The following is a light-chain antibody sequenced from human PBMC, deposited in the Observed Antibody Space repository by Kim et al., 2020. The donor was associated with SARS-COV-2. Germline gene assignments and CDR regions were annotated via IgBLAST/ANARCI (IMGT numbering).Light chain of an antibody. Sequence: SASVGDRVTINGRASQTISSWLAWYQQKPGKAPKLLIYKASSLESGVPSRFSGSGSGTEFTLTISSLQPDDFATYYCQQYNSYSYTFGQGTKLEIK. CDR2: KAS. J-gene: IGKJ2*01. V-gene: IGKV1-5*03. CDR1: QTISSW. CDR3: QQYNSYSYT.